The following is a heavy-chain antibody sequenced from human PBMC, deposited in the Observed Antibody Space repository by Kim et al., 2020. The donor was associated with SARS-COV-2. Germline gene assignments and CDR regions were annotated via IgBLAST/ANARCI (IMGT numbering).Heavy chain of an antibody. Sequence: DSVKGRFTISRDNSKNTLYLQMNSLSAEDTAVYYCAKFGTQREAVTAIDYWGQGTLVTVSS. CDR3: AKFGTQREAVTAIDY. V-gene: IGHV3-23*01. D-gene: IGHD2-21*02. J-gene: IGHJ4*02.